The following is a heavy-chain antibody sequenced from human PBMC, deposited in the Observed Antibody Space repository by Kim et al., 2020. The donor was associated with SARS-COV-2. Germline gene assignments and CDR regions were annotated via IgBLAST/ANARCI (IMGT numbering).Heavy chain of an antibody. CDR3: ARRAYIAALV. J-gene: IGHJ4*02. V-gene: IGHV4-4*02. Sequence: STNYNPSLKSRVTISVDKSKNQFSLKLSSVTAADTAVYYCARRAYIAALVWGQGTLVTVSS. CDR2: ST. D-gene: IGHD6-6*01.